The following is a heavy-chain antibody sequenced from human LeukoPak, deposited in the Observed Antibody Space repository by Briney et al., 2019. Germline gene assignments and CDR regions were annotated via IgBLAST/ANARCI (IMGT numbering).Heavy chain of an antibody. CDR1: GFTFSSYT. D-gene: IGHD2-15*01. CDR3: ARDMGYCSGVSCYTLDY. CDR2: TSYDGSNK. J-gene: IGHJ4*02. V-gene: IGHV3-30-3*01. Sequence: GGSLRLSCAASGFTFSSYTMHWVRQAPGKGLEWVALTSYDGSNKYYADSVKGRFTISRDNSKNTLYLQMNSLRAEDTAAYYRARDMGYCSGVSCYTLDYWGQGTLVTVPS.